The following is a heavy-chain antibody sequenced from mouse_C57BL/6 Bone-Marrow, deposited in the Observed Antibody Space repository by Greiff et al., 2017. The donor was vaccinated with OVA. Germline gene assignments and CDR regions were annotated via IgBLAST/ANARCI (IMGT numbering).Heavy chain of an antibody. V-gene: IGHV1-19*01. J-gene: IGHJ4*01. Sequence: EVQLQQSGPVLVKPGASVKMSCKASGYTFTDYYMNWVKQSHGKSLEWIGVINPYNGGTSYNQKFKGKATLTVDNSSSTAYMELNNLTSEASAVYFFARRWNDYDVVDYAMDYWGQGTSVTVSS. CDR1: GYTFTDYY. CDR3: ARRWNDYDVVDYAMDY. D-gene: IGHD2-4*01. CDR2: INPYNGGT.